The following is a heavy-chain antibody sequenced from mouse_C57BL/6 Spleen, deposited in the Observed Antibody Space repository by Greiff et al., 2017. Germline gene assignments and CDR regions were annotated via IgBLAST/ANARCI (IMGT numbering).Heavy chain of an antibody. J-gene: IGHJ2*01. D-gene: IGHD2-1*01. V-gene: IGHV5-6*01. CDR1: GFTFSSYG. Sequence: EVMLVESGGDLVKPGGSLKLSCAASGFTFSSYGMSWVRQTPDKRLEWVATISSGGSYTYYPDSVKGRFTISRDNAKNTLYLQMSSLKSEDTAMYYCARPGNYEDYFDYWGQGTTLTVSS. CDR3: ARPGNYEDYFDY. CDR2: ISSGGSYT.